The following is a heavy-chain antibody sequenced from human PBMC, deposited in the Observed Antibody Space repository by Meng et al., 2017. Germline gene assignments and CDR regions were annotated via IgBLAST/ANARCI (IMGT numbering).Heavy chain of an antibody. J-gene: IGHJ1*01. Sequence: SVKVSCKAPGGTFNSYAISWVRQAPGQGLEWMGGIIPAFGAPNHAQKFQGRVTMTRNTSISTAYMELSSLRSEDTAVYYCARVGLDAEYFQHWGQGTLVTVSS. CDR1: GGTFNSYA. CDR2: IIPAFGAP. D-gene: IGHD3-16*01. CDR3: ARVGLDAEYFQH. V-gene: IGHV1-69*05.